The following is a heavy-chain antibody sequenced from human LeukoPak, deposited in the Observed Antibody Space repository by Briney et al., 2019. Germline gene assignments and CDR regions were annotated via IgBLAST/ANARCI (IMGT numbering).Heavy chain of an antibody. CDR3: ARVIVATD. CDR2: INPNSGGT. CDR1: GYTFTGYY. V-gene: IGHV1-2*02. D-gene: IGHD5-12*01. Sequence: GASVKVSCKASGYTFTGYYIHWVQQAPGQGLEWMGWINPNSGGTNYAQKFQGRVTMTRDTSISTAFMELSRLRSDDTAVYYCARVIVATDWGQGTLVTVSS. J-gene: IGHJ4*02.